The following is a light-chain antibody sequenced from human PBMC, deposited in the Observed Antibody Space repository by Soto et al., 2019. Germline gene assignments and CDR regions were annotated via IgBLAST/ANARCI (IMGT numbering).Light chain of an antibody. CDR1: QGIRNL. CDR2: AAS. J-gene: IGKJ3*01. Sequence: DIQMTQSPTSLSASVGDRVTITCQASQGIRNLVAWYQQKPGKAPKLLIYAASTLQSGVPSRFSGSGSGTDFTLTINSLQPEDVATYSCQKYSSVPVFGPGTKVEMK. V-gene: IGKV1-27*01. CDR3: QKYSSVPV.